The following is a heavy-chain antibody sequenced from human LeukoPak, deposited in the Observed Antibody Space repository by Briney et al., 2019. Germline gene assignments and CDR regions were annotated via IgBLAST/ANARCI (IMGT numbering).Heavy chain of an antibody. CDR1: GGSFSGYY. D-gene: IGHD4-23*01. CDR3: ARDGGNLNSDY. V-gene: IGHV4-34*01. Sequence: SETLSLTCAVYGGSFSGYYWSWIRQPPGKGRERIGEINHSGSTNYNPSLKSRVTISVDTSKNQFSLKLNSVTAADTAVYYCARDGGNLNSDYWGQGTLVTVSS. J-gene: IGHJ4*02. CDR2: INHSGST.